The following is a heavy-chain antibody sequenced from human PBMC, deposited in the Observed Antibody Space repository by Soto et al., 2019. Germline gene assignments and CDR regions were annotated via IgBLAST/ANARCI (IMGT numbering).Heavy chain of an antibody. Sequence: EVQLLESGGGLVQPGGSLRLSCAASGFTFSSYAMSWVRQAPGKGLEWVSALSGSGGSTYYADSVKGRFTISRDNSKNTLYRQRSSRRAEDTAVYYWAIDPLGVGAFRMRDGRDVWGQGNTGSVSS. CDR3: AIDPLGVGAFRMRDGRDV. CDR1: GFTFSSYA. D-gene: IGHD3-16*01. J-gene: IGHJ6*02. V-gene: IGHV3-23*01. CDR2: LSGSGGST.